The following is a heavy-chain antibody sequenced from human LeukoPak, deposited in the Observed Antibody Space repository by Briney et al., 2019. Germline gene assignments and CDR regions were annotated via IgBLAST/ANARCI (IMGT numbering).Heavy chain of an antibody. V-gene: IGHV4-30-2*01. Sequence: PSETLSLTCTVSGGSISSGGYYWSWIRQPPGKGLEWIGYIYQSGNTNYNPSLKSRVTISLDKSKNQLSLSLTSVTAADTAVYYCARVGSVYDALTGYSRIFDYWGQGTLVAVSS. CDR1: GGSISSGGYY. D-gene: IGHD3-9*01. CDR2: IYQSGNT. CDR3: ARVGSVYDALTGYSRIFDY. J-gene: IGHJ4*01.